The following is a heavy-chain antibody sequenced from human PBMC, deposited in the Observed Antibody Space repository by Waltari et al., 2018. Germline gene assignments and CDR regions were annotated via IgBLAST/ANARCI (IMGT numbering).Heavy chain of an antibody. CDR1: GFTVSNDF. CDR2: FQSDGTT. CDR3: ARHDYGGY. V-gene: IGHV3-66*04. D-gene: IGHD4-17*01. J-gene: IGHJ4*02. Sequence: EVHLVESGGGLVQHGGSLGLSCAASGFTVSNDFMSWVRQAPGKGLEWVSVFQSDGTTYYADSVKGRFTVSRDTSKNTVYLQMNSLRDEDTAVYYCARHDYGGYWGQGTLVTVSS.